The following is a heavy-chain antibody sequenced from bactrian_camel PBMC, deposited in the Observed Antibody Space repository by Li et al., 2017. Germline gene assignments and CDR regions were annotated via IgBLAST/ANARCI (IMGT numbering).Heavy chain of an antibody. V-gene: IGHV3S10*01. CDR2: MDSDGRP. Sequence: DVQLVESGGGLVQPGGSLRLSCAFSGDTYSSYYMAWFRQSPEKEREGVAGMDSDGRPVHLSSVKGRFTVSRDNAKNTLYLQMNDLKSEDTAMYYCATGRRECYSGPLLGDKYTYWGQGTQVTVS. D-gene: IGHD3*01. J-gene: IGHJ4*01. CDR3: ATGRRECYSGPLLGDKYTY. CDR1: GDTYSSYY.